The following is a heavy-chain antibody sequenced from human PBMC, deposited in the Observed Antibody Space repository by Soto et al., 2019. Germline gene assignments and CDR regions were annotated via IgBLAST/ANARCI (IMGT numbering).Heavy chain of an antibody. Sequence: ASVKVSCKASGGTFSSYTISWVRQAPGQGLEWMGRIIPILGIANYAQKFQGRVTITADKSTSTAYMELSSLRSEDTAVYYCARDPDYHWYFDLWGRGTLVTVSS. CDR3: ARDPDYHWYFDL. J-gene: IGHJ2*01. V-gene: IGHV1-69*04. CDR1: GGTFSSYT. CDR2: IIPILGIA. D-gene: IGHD3-10*01.